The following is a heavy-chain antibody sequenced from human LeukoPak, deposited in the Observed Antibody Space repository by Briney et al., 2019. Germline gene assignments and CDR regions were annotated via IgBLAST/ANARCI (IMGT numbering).Heavy chain of an antibody. CDR1: GFTFSSYA. CDR2: ISGSGGST. CDR3: AKSPWWTNAAAFFDY. Sequence: GGSLRLSCAASGFTFSSYAMSWVRQAPGKGLEWVSAISGSGGSTYYADSVKGRFTISRHNSKNTLYLQMNSLRAEDTAVYYCAKSPWWTNAAAFFDYWRKGTLVTVSS. V-gene: IGHV3-23*01. J-gene: IGHJ4*02. D-gene: IGHD2-8*01.